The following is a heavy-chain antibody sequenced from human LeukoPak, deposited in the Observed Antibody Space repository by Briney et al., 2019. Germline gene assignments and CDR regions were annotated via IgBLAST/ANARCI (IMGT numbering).Heavy chain of an antibody. J-gene: IGHJ6*02. V-gene: IGHV3-23*01. D-gene: IGHD1-1*01. Sequence: PSETLSLTCAVYGGSFSGYYWSWIRQPPGKGLEWVSAISGSGGSTYYADSVKGRFTISRDNSKNTLYLQMNSLRAEDTAVYYCAKERPQHYYYGMDVWGQGTTVTVSS. CDR1: GGSFSGYY. CDR3: AKERPQHYYYGMDV. CDR2: ISGSGGST.